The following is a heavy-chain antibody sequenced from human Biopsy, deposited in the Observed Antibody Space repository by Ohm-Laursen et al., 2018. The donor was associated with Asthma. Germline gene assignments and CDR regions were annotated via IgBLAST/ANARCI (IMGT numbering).Heavy chain of an antibody. V-gene: IGHV4-61*01. D-gene: IGHD3-10*01. Sequence: SVTLSLTSTVSGGSVSTGSYYWSWLRQPPGKGLEWIGDIYYTGSANYNPSLKSRVTISVDKSKNQFSLRLNSVTAADTAVYYCARGPNYHGSGRAPIGMDVWGQGTQVTVSS. CDR1: GGSVSTGSYY. CDR2: IYYTGSA. CDR3: ARGPNYHGSGRAPIGMDV. J-gene: IGHJ4*02.